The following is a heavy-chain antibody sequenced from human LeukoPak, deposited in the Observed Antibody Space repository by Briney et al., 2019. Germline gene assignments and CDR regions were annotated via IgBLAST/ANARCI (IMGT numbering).Heavy chain of an antibody. CDR3: TTDLSYGSGSYYIFRTGTY. J-gene: IGHJ4*02. Sequence: GGSLRLSCAASGFTFSSYAMHWVRQAPGKGLEWVAVISYDGSNKYYADSVKGRFTISRDNSKNTLYLQMNSLKTEDTAVYYCTTDLSYGSGSYYIFRTGTYWGQGTLVTVSS. CDR1: GFTFSSYA. D-gene: IGHD3-10*01. CDR2: ISYDGSNK. V-gene: IGHV3-30-3*01.